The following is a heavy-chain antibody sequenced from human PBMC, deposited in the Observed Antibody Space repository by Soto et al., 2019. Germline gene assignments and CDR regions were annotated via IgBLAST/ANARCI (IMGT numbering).Heavy chain of an antibody. J-gene: IGHJ5*02. D-gene: IGHD6-19*01. Sequence: SETLSLTCTVSGGSISSSSYYWGWIRQPPGKGLEWIGSIYYSGSTYYNPSLKSRVTISVDTSKNQFSLKLSSVTAADTAVHYCASRTVAGSMNHWCDPRGQGTLVTVSS. CDR1: GGSISSSSYY. CDR2: IYYSGST. CDR3: ASRTVAGSMNHWCDP. V-gene: IGHV4-39*01.